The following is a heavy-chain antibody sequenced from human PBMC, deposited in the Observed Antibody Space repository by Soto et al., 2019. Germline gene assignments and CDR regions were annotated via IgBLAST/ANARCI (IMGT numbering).Heavy chain of an antibody. CDR2: ISWNSGSI. J-gene: IGHJ6*02. V-gene: IGHV3-9*01. CDR3: AKGDCGGDCYYYGMDV. CDR1: GFTFDDYA. D-gene: IGHD2-21*01. Sequence: GGSLRLSCAASGFTFDDYAMHWVRQAPGKGLEWVSGISWNSGSIGYADSVKGRFTISRDNAKNSLYLQMNSLRAEDTALYYCAKGDCGGDCYYYGMDVWGQGTTVTV.